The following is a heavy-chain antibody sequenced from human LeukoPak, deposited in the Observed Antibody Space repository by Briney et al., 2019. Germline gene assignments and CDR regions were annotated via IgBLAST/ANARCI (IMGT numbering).Heavy chain of an antibody. J-gene: IGHJ3*02. CDR2: VYYSGST. D-gene: IGHD3-10*01. Sequence: SETLSLTCTVSGGSISSGGYYWSWIRQHPGKGLEWIVYVYYSGSTYYNPPLKSLVTISVDTSKNQFSLKLSSVTAADTAVYYCAGITMVRGVISAAFDIWGQGTMVTVSS. CDR3: AGITMVRGVISAAFDI. V-gene: IGHV4-31*01. CDR1: GGSISSGGYY.